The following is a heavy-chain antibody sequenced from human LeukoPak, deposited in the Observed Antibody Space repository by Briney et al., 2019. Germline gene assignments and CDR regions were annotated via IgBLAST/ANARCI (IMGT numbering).Heavy chain of an antibody. CDR1: GIPFTRNG. Sequence: GGSLRLSCVPSGIPFTRNGMPWVRQAPGKGLEWVAFIQYDAIDIKYGDSVKGRFTISRDNSKNTLYLQMNSLTTEDTAVYYCAREAGTVGIGRFDPWGQGTLVTVSS. J-gene: IGHJ5*02. V-gene: IGHV3-30*02. CDR2: IQYDAIDI. D-gene: IGHD1-26*01. CDR3: AREAGTVGIGRFDP.